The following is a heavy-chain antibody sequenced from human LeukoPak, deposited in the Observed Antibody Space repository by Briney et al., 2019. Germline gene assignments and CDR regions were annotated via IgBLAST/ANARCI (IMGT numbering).Heavy chain of an antibody. J-gene: IGHJ4*02. D-gene: IGHD2-2*03. Sequence: GASLKISCKGSGYSFATYWIAWVRQMPGKGLEWMGIIYPDEFNIRYSPSFQGQVTISADKSISTAYLQWSSLKASDTAIYYCARPPSRGYSSSFEYWGQGTLVTVSS. CDR1: GYSFATYW. V-gene: IGHV5-51*01. CDR3: ARPPSRGYSSSFEY. CDR2: IYPDEFNI.